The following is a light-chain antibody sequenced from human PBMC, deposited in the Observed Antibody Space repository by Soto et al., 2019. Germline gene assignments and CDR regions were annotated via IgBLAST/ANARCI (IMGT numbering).Light chain of an antibody. J-gene: IGLJ1*01. CDR1: SSNIGAGSD. CDR3: QAYDSGLSGPV. Sequence: QSVLTQPPSVSGAPGQRVTVSCTGSSSNIGAGSDVQWYQQLPGTAPKLLIYGNSNRPSGVPDRFSGSKSGTSASLAITGLQAEDEADYYCQAYDSGLSGPVFGTGTKSPS. V-gene: IGLV1-40*01. CDR2: GNS.